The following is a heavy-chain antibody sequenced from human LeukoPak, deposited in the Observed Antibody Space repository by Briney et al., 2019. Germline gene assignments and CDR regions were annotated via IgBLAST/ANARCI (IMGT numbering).Heavy chain of an antibody. D-gene: IGHD6-6*01. CDR1: GYTFTSYY. CDR3: ARGRSRLTARRSYYYYGMDV. J-gene: IGHJ6*02. V-gene: IGHV1-46*01. CDR2: INPSGGST. Sequence: ASVKVSCKASGYTFTSYYMHWVRQAPGQGLEWMGIINPSGGSTSYAQKFQGRVTMTRDTSTSTVYMELSSLRSEDTAVYYCARGRSRLTARRSYYYYGMDVWGQGTTVTVSS.